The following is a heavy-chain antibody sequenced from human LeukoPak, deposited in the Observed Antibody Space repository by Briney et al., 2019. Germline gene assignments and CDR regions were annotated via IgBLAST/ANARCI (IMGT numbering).Heavy chain of an antibody. V-gene: IGHV3-30-3*01. J-gene: IGHJ6*02. CDR2: ISYDGSNK. Sequence: PGRSLRLSCAASGFTFSSYAMHWVRQAPGKGLEWVAVISYDGSNKYYADSVKGRFTISRDNSKNTLYLQMNSLRAEDTAVYYCARDLMRSGWGNYYYYGMDVWGQGTTVTVSS. D-gene: IGHD6-19*01. CDR1: GFTFSSYA. CDR3: ARDLMRSGWGNYYYYGMDV.